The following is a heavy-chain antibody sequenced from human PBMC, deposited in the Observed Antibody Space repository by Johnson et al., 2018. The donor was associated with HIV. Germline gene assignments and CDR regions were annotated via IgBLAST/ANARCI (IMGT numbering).Heavy chain of an antibody. CDR1: GFTFSNYG. CDR3: AREARSERSAVAVSDAFDI. J-gene: IGHJ3*02. CDR2: IRYDGSNK. D-gene: IGHD6-19*01. Sequence: QVQLVESGGGVVQPGGSLRLSCAASGFTFSNYGMHWVRQAPGKGLEWVAFIRYDGSNKYYADSVKGRFTISRDNSKNTLYLQMNSLRAEDTAVYYCAREARSERSAVAVSDAFDIWGQGTMVTVSS. V-gene: IGHV3-30*02.